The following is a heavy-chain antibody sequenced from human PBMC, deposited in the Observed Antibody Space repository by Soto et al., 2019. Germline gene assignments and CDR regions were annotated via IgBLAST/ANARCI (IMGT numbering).Heavy chain of an antibody. V-gene: IGHV1-69*06. Sequence: ASVKVTCKASGGTFSSYAISWVRQAPGQGLEWMGGIIPIFGTANYAQKFQGRVTITADKSTSTAYVELSSLRSEDTAMYYCASLGGVGAVNWFGPWGQGTLVTVSS. J-gene: IGHJ5*02. CDR3: ASLGGVGAVNWFGP. CDR1: GGTFSSYA. D-gene: IGHD1-26*01. CDR2: IIPIFGTA.